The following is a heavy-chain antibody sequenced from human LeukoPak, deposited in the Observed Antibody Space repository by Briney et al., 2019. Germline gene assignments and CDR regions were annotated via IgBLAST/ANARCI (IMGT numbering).Heavy chain of an antibody. J-gene: IGHJ6*03. CDR2: MNPNSGNT. V-gene: IGHV1-8*01. Sequence: ASVKVSCKASGYTFTSYDINWVRQAPGQGLEWMGWMNPNSGNTGYAQKFQGRVTLTRNTSISTAYMELSSLRSEDTAVYYCARGLDSTNYYYMDVWGKGTTVTISS. CDR1: GYTFTSYD. CDR3: ARGLDSTNYYYMDV.